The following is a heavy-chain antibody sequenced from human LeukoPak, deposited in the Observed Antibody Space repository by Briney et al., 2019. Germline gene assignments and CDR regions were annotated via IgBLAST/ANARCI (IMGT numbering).Heavy chain of an antibody. CDR3: ARDQVRTVAGTYYYYGMDV. J-gene: IGHJ6*02. CDR1: GYTFTGYY. D-gene: IGHD6-19*01. V-gene: IGHV1-2*02. CDR2: INPHNGGT. Sequence: ASVKVPCKPSGYTFTGYYIQWVRQAPGQGREWMGWINPHNGGTNYAQSFQGRVSMTRDTSISTAYMELRSLRSDDTAVYYCARDQVRTVAGTYYYYGMDVWGQGTTVTVSS.